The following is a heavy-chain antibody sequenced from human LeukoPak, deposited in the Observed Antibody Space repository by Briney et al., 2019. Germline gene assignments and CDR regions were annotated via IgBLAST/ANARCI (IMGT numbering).Heavy chain of an antibody. CDR1: GFTFSSYG. D-gene: IGHD6-19*01. J-gene: IGHJ4*02. CDR2: IWYDGNNK. Sequence: GRSLRLSCAASGFTFSSYGMHWVRQAPGKGLEWVAVIWYDGNNKYYADSVKGRFTISRDNSKNTLYLQMNSLRAEDTAVYYCAKDRAVAGTTAGFDYWGQGTLVTVSS. V-gene: IGHV3-33*06. CDR3: AKDRAVAGTTAGFDY.